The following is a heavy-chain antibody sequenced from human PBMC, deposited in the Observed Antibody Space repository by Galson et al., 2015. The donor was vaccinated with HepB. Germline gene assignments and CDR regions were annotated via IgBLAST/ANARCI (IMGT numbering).Heavy chain of an antibody. Sequence: PLSLTCTVSGGSISSGSYYWSWIRQTAGKGLEWIGRIYTSGGTNYNPSLKSRVTMSVDTSKNQFSLKLSSVTAADAAVYYCARQVKYSGYDYWGQGTLVTVSS. CDR2: IYTSGGT. CDR1: GGSISSGSYY. CDR3: ARQVKYSGYDY. J-gene: IGHJ4*02. D-gene: IGHD5-12*01. V-gene: IGHV4-61*02.